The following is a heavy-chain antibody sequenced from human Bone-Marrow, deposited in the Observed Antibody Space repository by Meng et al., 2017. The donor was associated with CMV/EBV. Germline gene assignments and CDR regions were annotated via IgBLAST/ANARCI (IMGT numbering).Heavy chain of an antibody. V-gene: IGHV3-7*01. CDR1: GFTFSSYW. D-gene: IGHD6-6*01. CDR3: ARDRAAIAARRVGTYYYYGMDV. Sequence: GESLKISCAASGFTFSSYWMSWVRQAPGKGLEWVANIKQDGSEKYYVDSVKGRFTISRDNAKNSLYLQMNSLRAEDTAVYYCARDRAAIAARRVGTYYYYGMDVWGQGPTVTFYS. CDR2: IKQDGSEK. J-gene: IGHJ6*01.